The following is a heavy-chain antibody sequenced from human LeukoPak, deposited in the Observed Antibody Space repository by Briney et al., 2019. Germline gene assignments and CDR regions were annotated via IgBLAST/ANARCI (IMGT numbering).Heavy chain of an antibody. CDR2: ISSRSSYI. D-gene: IGHD5-12*01. CDR1: GFTFSSYG. Sequence: GGSLRLSCAASGFTFSSYGTHWVRQAPGKGLEWVSYISSRSSYIYYADSVKGRFTISRDNAKNSLYLQMDSLRAEDTAVYYCARDPFSGYDKRVYYFDYWGQGVLVTVSS. J-gene: IGHJ4*02. CDR3: ARDPFSGYDKRVYYFDY. V-gene: IGHV3-21*01.